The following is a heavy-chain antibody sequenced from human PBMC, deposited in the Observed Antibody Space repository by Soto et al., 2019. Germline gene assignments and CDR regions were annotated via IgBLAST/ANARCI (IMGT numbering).Heavy chain of an antibody. CDR2: INPSGGST. CDR1: GYTFTSYY. Sequence: ASVKVSCKASGYTFTSYYMHWVRQAPGQGLEWMGIINPSGGSTSYAQKFQGRVTMARDTSTSTVYMELSSLRSEGTAVYYCARDVDIVVVVAATRRQYFQHWGQGTLVTVSS. J-gene: IGHJ1*01. V-gene: IGHV1-46*01. D-gene: IGHD2-15*01. CDR3: ARDVDIVVVVAATRRQYFQH.